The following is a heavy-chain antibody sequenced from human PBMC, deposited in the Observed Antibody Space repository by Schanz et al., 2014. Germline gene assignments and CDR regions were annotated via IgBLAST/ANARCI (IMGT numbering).Heavy chain of an antibody. V-gene: IGHV3-23*04. CDR2: ISGRDSST. Sequence: EVQLAESGGGLVQPGGSLRLSCAASGFTFSSYAMSWVRQAPGKGLEWVSAISGRDSSTYYADSVRGRFTISRDNSKNTVHLQMNSLRAEDTAVYFCVSQTGSPNYWGQGTLVTVSS. CDR3: VSQTGSPNY. D-gene: IGHD6-13*01. CDR1: GFTFSSYA. J-gene: IGHJ4*02.